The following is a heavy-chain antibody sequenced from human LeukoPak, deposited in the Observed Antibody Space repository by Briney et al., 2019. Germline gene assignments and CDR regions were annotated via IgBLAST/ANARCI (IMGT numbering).Heavy chain of an antibody. Sequence: ASVKVSCKASGYTFTSYYMHWVRQAPGQGLEWMGIINPSGGSTSYAQKFQGRVTMTRDTSTSTVYMELSSLRSEDTAVYYCAAELRGYSYGYDAFDIWGQGTMVTVSS. CDR1: GYTFTSYY. J-gene: IGHJ3*02. CDR2: INPSGGST. CDR3: AAELRGYSYGYDAFDI. V-gene: IGHV1-46*01. D-gene: IGHD5-18*01.